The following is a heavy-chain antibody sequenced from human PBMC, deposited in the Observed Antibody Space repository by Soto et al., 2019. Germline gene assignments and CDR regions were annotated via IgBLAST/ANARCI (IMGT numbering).Heavy chain of an antibody. J-gene: IGHJ4*02. CDR2: ISSTTNYI. CDR3: ARESEDLTSNFDY. Sequence: EVQLVESGGGLVKPGGSLRLSCAASGFTFTRYSMNWVRQAPGKGLERVSSISSTTNYIYYGDSMKGRFTISRDNAKKSLYLEMNSLRAEDTAVYYCARESEDLTSNFDYWGQGTLVTVSS. V-gene: IGHV3-21*01. CDR1: GFTFTRYS.